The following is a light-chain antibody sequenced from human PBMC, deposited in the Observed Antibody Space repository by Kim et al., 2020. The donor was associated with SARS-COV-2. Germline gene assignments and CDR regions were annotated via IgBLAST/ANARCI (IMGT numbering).Light chain of an antibody. J-gene: IGLJ2*01. Sequence: ASVKLTCTLSSGHSSYAISWHQQQPEKGPRYLMKLNSDGSHSKGDGIPDRFSGSSSGAERYLTISSLQSEDEAYYYCQTWGTGTVVFGGGTKLTVL. CDR2: LNSDGSH. V-gene: IGLV4-69*01. CDR3: QTWGTGTVV. CDR1: SGHSSYA.